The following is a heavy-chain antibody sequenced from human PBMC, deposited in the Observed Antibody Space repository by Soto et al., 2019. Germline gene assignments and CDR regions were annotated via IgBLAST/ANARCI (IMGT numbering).Heavy chain of an antibody. CDR3: ARLPRWEYGKQNWFDP. V-gene: IGHV4-39*01. D-gene: IGHD1-26*01. CDR1: GGSISSSSYY. CDR2: IYYSGST. Sequence: SETLSLTCTVSGGSISSSSYYWGWIRQPPGKGLEWIGSIYYSGSTYYNPSLKSRVTISVDTSKNQFSLKLSSVTAADTAVYYCARLPRWEYGKQNWFDPWGQGTLVTVSS. J-gene: IGHJ5*02.